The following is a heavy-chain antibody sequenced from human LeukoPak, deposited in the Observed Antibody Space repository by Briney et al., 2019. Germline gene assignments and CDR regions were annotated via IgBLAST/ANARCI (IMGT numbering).Heavy chain of an antibody. D-gene: IGHD3-10*01. CDR3: AREPYSGSLDY. CDR2: ISSSGSTI. CDR1: GFTFSSYE. V-gene: IGHV3-48*03. J-gene: IGHJ4*02. Sequence: GGSLRLSCAASGFTFSSYEMNWVRQAPGKGLEWVSYISSSGSTICYADSVKGRFTISRDNAKNSLYLQMNSLRAEDMAVYYCAREPYSGSLDYWGQGTLVTVSS.